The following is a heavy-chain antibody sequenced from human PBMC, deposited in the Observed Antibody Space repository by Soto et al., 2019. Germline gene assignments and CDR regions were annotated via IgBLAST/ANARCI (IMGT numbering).Heavy chain of an antibody. CDR1: GGTFSSYT. V-gene: IGHV1-69*02. CDR3: ARGGGSGCPRDRWSFDL. CDR2: IIPILGIA. D-gene: IGHD6-19*01. Sequence: QVQLVQSGAEVKKPGSSVKVSCKASGGTFSSYTISWVRQAPGQGLEWMGRIIPILGIANYAQKFQGRVTITAEKATSTAYMERSSRRSEDRAVYYCARGGGSGCPRDRWSFDLWGRGTLVTVPS. J-gene: IGHJ2*01.